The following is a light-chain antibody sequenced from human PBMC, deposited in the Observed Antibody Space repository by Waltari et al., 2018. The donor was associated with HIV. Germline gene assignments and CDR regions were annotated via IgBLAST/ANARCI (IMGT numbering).Light chain of an antibody. J-gene: IGLJ2*01. CDR3: SSYADNDTLV. V-gene: IGLV2-23*02. CDR2: EVN. CDR1: SSDIGTYDL. Sequence: QSALTQPASVSGSPGQSITISCNGNSSDIGTYDLVSWYRQHPGKAPQLLIYEVNKRPSGVSNRFSGSKSDTTASRTISGLQAEDEALYSCSSYADNDTLVFGGGTQVAVL.